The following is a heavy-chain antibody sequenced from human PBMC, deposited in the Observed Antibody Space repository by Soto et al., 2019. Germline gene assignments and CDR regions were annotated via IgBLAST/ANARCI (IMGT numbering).Heavy chain of an antibody. J-gene: IGHJ4*02. CDR2: ILHSGT. CDR1: GGSVSSGNYY. Sequence: QVQLQESGPGLVKPSETLSLTCTVSGGSVSSGNYYWSWIRQPPGKRLEWIGYILHSGTKYNPSLKSRVPISVDTSKNQFSLKLSSVTAADTAVYYCARDSEKYSYGHNDYWGQGTVVTVSS. V-gene: IGHV4-61*01. D-gene: IGHD5-18*01. CDR3: ARDSEKYSYGHNDY.